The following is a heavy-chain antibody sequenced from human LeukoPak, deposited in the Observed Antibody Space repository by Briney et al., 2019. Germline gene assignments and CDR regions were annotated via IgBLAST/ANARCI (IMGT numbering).Heavy chain of an antibody. Sequence: SVKVSCKASGGTFSSYAISWVRQAPGQGLEWMGGIIPIFGTANYAQKFQGRVTITADESTSTAYMELSSLRSEDTAVYYCATHKTYGDRVDYWGQGTLVTVSS. CDR3: ATHKTYGDRVDY. CDR1: GGTFSSYA. V-gene: IGHV1-69*13. J-gene: IGHJ4*02. CDR2: IIPIFGTA. D-gene: IGHD4-17*01.